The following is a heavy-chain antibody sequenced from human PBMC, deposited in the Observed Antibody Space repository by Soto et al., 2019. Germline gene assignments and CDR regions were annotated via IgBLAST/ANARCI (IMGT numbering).Heavy chain of an antibody. CDR2: IYYSGST. CDR3: ARHIDFWSGYYY. J-gene: IGHJ4*02. Sequence: QLQLQESGPGLVKPSETLSLTCTVSGGSISSSSYYWGWIRQPPGKGLEWIGSIYYSGSTYYNPSLKSRVTISVDTSKNQFSLKLSSVTAADTAVYYCARHIDFWSGYYYWGQGTLVTVSS. V-gene: IGHV4-39*01. CDR1: GGSISSSSYY. D-gene: IGHD3-3*01.